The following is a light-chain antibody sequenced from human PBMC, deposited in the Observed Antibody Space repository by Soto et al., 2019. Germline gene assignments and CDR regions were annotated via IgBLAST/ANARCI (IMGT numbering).Light chain of an antibody. CDR2: KAS. J-gene: IGKJ1*01. Sequence: IQMTQSTSTLSGSVGDRVTITCRASQTISSWLAWYQQKPGEAPKLLIYKASTLKSGVPSRFSGSGSGTEFTLTISSLQPDDFATYYCQHYNSYSEAFGQGTKVDIK. V-gene: IGKV1-5*03. CDR1: QTISSW. CDR3: QHYNSYSEA.